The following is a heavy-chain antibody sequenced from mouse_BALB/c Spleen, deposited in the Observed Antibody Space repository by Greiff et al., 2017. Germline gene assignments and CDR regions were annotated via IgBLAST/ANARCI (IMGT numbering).Heavy chain of an antibody. D-gene: IGHD1-1*01. Sequence: VQLQQSGAELARPGASVKLSCKASGYTFTSYWMQWVKQRPGQGLEWIGAIYPGDGDTRYTQKFKGKATLTADKSSSTAYMQLSSLASEDSAVYYCARDYGSSSSYAMDYWGQGTSVTVSS. V-gene: IGHV1-87*01. J-gene: IGHJ4*01. CDR3: ARDYGSSSSYAMDY. CDR1: GYTFTSYW. CDR2: IYPGDGDT.